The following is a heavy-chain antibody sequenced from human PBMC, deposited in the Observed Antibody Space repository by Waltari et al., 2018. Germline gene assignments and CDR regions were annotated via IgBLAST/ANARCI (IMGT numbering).Heavy chain of an antibody. V-gene: IGHV5-10-1*03. CDR3: ARRLSAVNENFDY. Sequence: EVQLVQSGAEVQKSGESLTISCQASGYSFNDYWITWVRQKPGKGLEWMGRIDPSDSYSSYSPSFQGHVTFSADKSINTAYLQWSSVKASDTATYYCARRLSAVNENFDYWGQGTLVTVS. CDR1: GYSFNDYW. CDR2: IDPSDSYS. D-gene: IGHD1-1*01. J-gene: IGHJ4*02.